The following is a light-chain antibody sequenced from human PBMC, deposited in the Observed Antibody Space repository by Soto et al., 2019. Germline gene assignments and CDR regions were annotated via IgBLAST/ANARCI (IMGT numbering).Light chain of an antibody. Sequence: QSVLTQPASVSGSPGQSITISCTGTSSDIGAYNSVSWYQHHPGKAPKLIVFQVSFRPSAVSDRFSGSKSDNTASLTISGLQTEDEADYYCSSYTSSSTPYVFGTGTKVTVL. CDR1: SSDIGAYNS. J-gene: IGLJ1*01. V-gene: IGLV2-14*01. CDR3: SSYTSSSTPYV. CDR2: QVS.